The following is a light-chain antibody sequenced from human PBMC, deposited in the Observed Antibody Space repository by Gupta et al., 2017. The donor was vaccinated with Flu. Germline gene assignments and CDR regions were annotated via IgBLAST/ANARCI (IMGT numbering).Light chain of an antibody. Sequence: QSALTQPPSVSGSPGQSVTISCTGTSSDVGNYNRVSWYQQSPGTAPKLMIYEVSKRPSGVPDRFSGSKSGNTASLTISGLQAEDEADFYCSSYTSSDTYVFGTGTKVTVL. CDR1: SSDVGNYNR. V-gene: IGLV2-18*02. J-gene: IGLJ1*01. CDR3: SSYTSSDTYV. CDR2: EVS.